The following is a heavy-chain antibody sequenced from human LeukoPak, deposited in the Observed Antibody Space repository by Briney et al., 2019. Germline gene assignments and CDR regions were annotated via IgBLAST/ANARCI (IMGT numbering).Heavy chain of an antibody. CDR2: ISAYSGNT. V-gene: IGHV1-18*01. D-gene: IGHD2-21*01. Sequence: ASVKVSCKASGYTFTSYGISWVRQAPGQGLEWMGLISAYSGNTNFAQKLQGRVTMTTDTSTSTAYMELRSLRSDDTAVYYCAKENGAAVISHFDYWGQGTLVTVSS. J-gene: IGHJ4*02. CDR3: AKENGAAVISHFDY. CDR1: GYTFTSYG.